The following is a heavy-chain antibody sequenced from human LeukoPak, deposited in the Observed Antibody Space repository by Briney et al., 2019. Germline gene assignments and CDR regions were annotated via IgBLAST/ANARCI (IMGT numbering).Heavy chain of an antibody. V-gene: IGHV1-2*02. Sequence: ASVKVSCKASGYTFTDYYMHWVRQAPGQGLEWMGWINPNSGGTNYAQQFQGRVIMTRDTSISAAYMELSRLRSDDTALYYCARGSSGWYVYFQQWGQGTLVTVSS. CDR3: ARGSSGWYVYFQQ. D-gene: IGHD6-19*01. J-gene: IGHJ1*01. CDR1: GYTFTDYY. CDR2: INPNSGGT.